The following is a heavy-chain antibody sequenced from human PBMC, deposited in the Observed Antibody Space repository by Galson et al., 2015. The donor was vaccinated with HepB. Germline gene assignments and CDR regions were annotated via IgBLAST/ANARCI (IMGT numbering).Heavy chain of an antibody. CDR1: GGSINGYY. CDR2: IFYSGTT. V-gene: IGHV4-59*08. CDR3: ARLAKVGGSTAYYFDY. Sequence: LSLTCTVSGGSINGYYWSWIRQPPGEAPEWIGYIFYSGTTKYNPSLQSRVTLSVDTSMNQFSLKLTPMTAADTAVYFCARLAKVGGSTAYYFDYWGQGTLVAVSS. D-gene: IGHD1-26*01. J-gene: IGHJ4*02.